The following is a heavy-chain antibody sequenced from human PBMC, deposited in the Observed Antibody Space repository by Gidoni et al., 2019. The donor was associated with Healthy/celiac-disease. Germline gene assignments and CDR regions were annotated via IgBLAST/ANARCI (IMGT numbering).Heavy chain of an antibody. J-gene: IGHJ3*02. V-gene: IGHV3-66*01. CDR1: GFTVSSNY. CDR2: IYRGGST. D-gene: IGHD6-6*01. Sequence: PASGFTVSSNYMSWVRQAPGKGLGWVSVIYRGGSTYYADSVKGRFTISRDNSKNTLYLQMNGLRAEDTAVYYCARSDRIAAHYDAFDIWGQGTMVTVSS. CDR3: ARSDRIAAHYDAFDI.